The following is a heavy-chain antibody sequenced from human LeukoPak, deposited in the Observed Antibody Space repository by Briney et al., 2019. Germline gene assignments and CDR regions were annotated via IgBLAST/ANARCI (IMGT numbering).Heavy chain of an antibody. Sequence: PSETLSLTCAVYGGSFSGYYWSWIRQPPGKGLEWIGEINHSGSTNYNPSLKSRVTISVDTSKNQFSLKLSSVTAADTAAYYCARGKTVTNYYDYWGQGTLVTVSS. J-gene: IGHJ4*02. CDR3: ARGKTVTNYYDY. V-gene: IGHV4-34*01. CDR2: INHSGST. CDR1: GGSFSGYY. D-gene: IGHD4-11*01.